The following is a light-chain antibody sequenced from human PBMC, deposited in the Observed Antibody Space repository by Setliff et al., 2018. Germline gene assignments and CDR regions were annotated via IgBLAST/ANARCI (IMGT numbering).Light chain of an antibody. CDR3: SSYAGSNNDV. J-gene: IGLJ1*01. Sequence: QSALTQPPSASGSPGQSVTISCTGTSSDVGGYNYVSWYQQHPGEAPKLMIYEVSKWPSGVPDRFSGSKSGNTASLTVSGLQAEDEADYYGSSYAGSNNDVFGTGTKVTVL. CDR1: SSDVGGYNY. CDR2: EVS. V-gene: IGLV2-8*01.